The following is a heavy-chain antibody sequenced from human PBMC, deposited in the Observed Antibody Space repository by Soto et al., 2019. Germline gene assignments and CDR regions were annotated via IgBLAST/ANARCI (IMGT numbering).Heavy chain of an antibody. CDR1: GYTFTSYA. Sequence: QVQLVQSGAEAKKPGASVKVSCKASGYTFTSYAMHWVRQAPGQRLEWMGWINAGNGNTKYSQKFQGRVTITRDTSASTAYMELSSLRSEDTAVYYCARDRPYYDFWSGHVAFDIWGQGTMVTVSS. CDR3: ARDRPYYDFWSGHVAFDI. CDR2: INAGNGNT. J-gene: IGHJ3*02. V-gene: IGHV1-3*01. D-gene: IGHD3-3*01.